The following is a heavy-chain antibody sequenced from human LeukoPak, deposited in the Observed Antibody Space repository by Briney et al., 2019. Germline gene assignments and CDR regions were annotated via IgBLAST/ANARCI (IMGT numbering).Heavy chain of an antibody. CDR1: GGTFSSYA. CDR2: INPIGRST. V-gene: IGHV1-46*01. D-gene: IGHD3/OR15-3a*01. CDR3: ARWTNTYLDY. J-gene: IGHJ4*02. Sequence: ASVKVSCKASGGTFSSYALSWMRQAPGQGLEWMGIINPIGRSTNYAQKFQGRVTMTRDTSTTTVYMELSSLTSEDTAVYYCARWTNTYLDYWGQGTLVTVSS.